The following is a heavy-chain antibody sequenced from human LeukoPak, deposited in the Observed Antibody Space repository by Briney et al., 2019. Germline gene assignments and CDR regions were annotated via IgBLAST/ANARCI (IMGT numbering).Heavy chain of an antibody. D-gene: IGHD1-26*01. CDR1: GFSFSTDN. J-gene: IGHJ4*02. CDR2: ISSSRSST. V-gene: IGHV3-48*01. Sequence: TGGSLRLSCAASGFSFSTDNMNWVRRAPGKGVEWLSYISSSRSSTYYADSVKGRFTISRDNAKNSLYLQMNSLRADDTAIYYCASSGSYYMGYWGQGALVTVSS. CDR3: ASSGSYYMGY.